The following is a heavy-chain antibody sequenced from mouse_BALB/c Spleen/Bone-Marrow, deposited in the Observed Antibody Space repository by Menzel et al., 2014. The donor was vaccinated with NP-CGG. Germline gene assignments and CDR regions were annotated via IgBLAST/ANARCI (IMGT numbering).Heavy chain of an antibody. V-gene: IGHV5-6-3*01. CDR2: INSNGGST. Sequence: EVKLMESGGGLVQPGGSLKLPCAASGFTFSSYGMSWVRQTPDKRLELVATINSNGGSTYYPDSVKGRFTISRDNAKNTLYLQMSSLKSEDTAMYYCARDYYGSSDYWGQGTTLTVSS. CDR3: ARDYYGSSDY. D-gene: IGHD1-1*01. CDR1: GFTFSSYG. J-gene: IGHJ2*01.